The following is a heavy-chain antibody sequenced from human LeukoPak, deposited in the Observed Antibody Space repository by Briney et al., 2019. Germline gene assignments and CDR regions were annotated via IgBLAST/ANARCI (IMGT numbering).Heavy chain of an antibody. Sequence: PGGSLRLSCAGSGFSFSRYWMAWVRQAPGKGLEWVASINQDVSRVHYVDSVKGRFTIYRDNAKSSLFLQMTSLRVEDTAVYYCARLKDDVTRFDYWGQGTLVTVSS. V-gene: IGHV3-7*01. J-gene: IGHJ4*02. CDR3: ARLKDDVTRFDY. CDR2: INQDVSRV. D-gene: IGHD3-3*01. CDR1: GFSFSRYW.